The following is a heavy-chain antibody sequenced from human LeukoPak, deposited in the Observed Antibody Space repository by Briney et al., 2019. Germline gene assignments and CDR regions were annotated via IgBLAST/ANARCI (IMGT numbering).Heavy chain of an antibody. CDR1: GFTFSSYE. J-gene: IGHJ4*02. Sequence: GGSLRLSCAASGFTFSSYEMNWVRQAPGKGREWVSYISSSGSTIYYADSVKGRFTISRDNAKNSLYLQMNSLRAEDTAVYYCARGLKGYGSGSYYIGHSLDYWGQGTLVTVSS. CDR3: ARGLKGYGSGSYYIGHSLDY. D-gene: IGHD3-10*01. CDR2: ISSSGSTI. V-gene: IGHV3-48*03.